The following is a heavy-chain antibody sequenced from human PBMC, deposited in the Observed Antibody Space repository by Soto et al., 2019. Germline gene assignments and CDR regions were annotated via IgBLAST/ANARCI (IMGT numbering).Heavy chain of an antibody. J-gene: IGHJ4*02. V-gene: IGHV3-7*05. CDR1: GFTFNSYW. Sequence: GGSLRLSCAASGFTFNSYWMSWVRQAPGKGLEWVANIKQDGSEKYYVDSVKGRFTISRDNAKNSLYLQMNSLRAEDTAVYYCARDSAGSGSAEFDYWGQGTLVTVSS. D-gene: IGHD3-10*01. CDR3: ARDSAGSGSAEFDY. CDR2: IKQDGSEK.